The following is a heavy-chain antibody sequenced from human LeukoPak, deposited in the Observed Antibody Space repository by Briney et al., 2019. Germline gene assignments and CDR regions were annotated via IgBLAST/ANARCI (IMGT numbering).Heavy chain of an antibody. Sequence: KPSETLSLTCTVSGGSISSYYWSWIRQPAGKGLEWIGRIYTSGSTNYNPSLKSRVTMSVDTSKNQFSLKLSSVTAADTAVYYCARDLYYYDSSGQRAFDIWGQGTMVTVSS. J-gene: IGHJ3*02. CDR3: ARDLYYYDSSGQRAFDI. CDR1: GGSISSYY. D-gene: IGHD3-22*01. V-gene: IGHV4-4*07. CDR2: IYTSGST.